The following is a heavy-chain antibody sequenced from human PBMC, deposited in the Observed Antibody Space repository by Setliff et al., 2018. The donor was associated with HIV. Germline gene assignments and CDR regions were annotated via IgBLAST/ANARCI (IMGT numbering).Heavy chain of an antibody. J-gene: IGHJ6*02. CDR2: ISAYNGNT. V-gene: IGHV1-18*01. Sequence: GASVKVSCKASGYTFTSYGISWVRQAPGQGLEWMGWISAYNGNTNYAQKPQGRVTMTTDTSTSTAYMELRSLRSDDTAVYYCARDPKRYYDILTGYPSYYGMDVWGQGTTVTVSS. CDR3: ARDPKRYYDILTGYPSYYGMDV. D-gene: IGHD3-9*01. CDR1: GYTFTSYG.